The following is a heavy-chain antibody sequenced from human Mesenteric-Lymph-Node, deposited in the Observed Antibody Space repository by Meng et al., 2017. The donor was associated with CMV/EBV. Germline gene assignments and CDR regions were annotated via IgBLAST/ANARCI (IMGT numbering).Heavy chain of an antibody. D-gene: IGHD3-10*01. CDR3: ARDLGSTMVRGVQTYY. Sequence: YGGSFSGYYWSWIRQPPGKGLEWIGEINNSGSTNYNPSLKSRVTISVDTSKNQFSLKLSSVTAADTAVYYCARDLGSTMVRGVQTYYWGQGTLVTVSS. CDR1: GGSFSGYY. J-gene: IGHJ4*02. CDR2: INNSGST. V-gene: IGHV4-34*01.